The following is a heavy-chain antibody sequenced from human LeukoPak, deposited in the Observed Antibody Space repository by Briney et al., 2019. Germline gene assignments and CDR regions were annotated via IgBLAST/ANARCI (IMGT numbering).Heavy chain of an antibody. CDR1: GGSVSSGSYY. Sequence: SETLSLTCTVSGGSVSSGSYYWSWIRQPPGKGLEWIGYIYYSGSTNYNPSLKSRVTISVDTSKNQFSLKLSSVTAADTAVYYCARVGGSGSYWGKLCYYYGMDVWGKGTTVTVSS. J-gene: IGHJ6*04. D-gene: IGHD3-10*01. CDR2: IYYSGST. CDR3: ARVGGSGSYWGKLCYYYGMDV. V-gene: IGHV4-61*01.